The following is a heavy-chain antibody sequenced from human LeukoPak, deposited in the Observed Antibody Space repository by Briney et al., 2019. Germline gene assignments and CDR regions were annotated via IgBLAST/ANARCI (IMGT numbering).Heavy chain of an antibody. D-gene: IGHD6-13*01. CDR1: GFTFSTYS. J-gene: IGHJ4*02. Sequence: GRSRSLSCAASGFTFSTYSMHWGRQAPGKGLVSVSRITGDGSSTSYADSVKGRFTASRDNAKHTVYLQMDSLRAEDTAVYYCATERSLGYWGQGTLVTVSS. V-gene: IGHV3-74*01. CDR2: ITGDGSST. CDR3: ATERSLGY.